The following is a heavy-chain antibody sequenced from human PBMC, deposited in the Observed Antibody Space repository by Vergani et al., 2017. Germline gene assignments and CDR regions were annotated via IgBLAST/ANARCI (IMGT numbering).Heavy chain of an antibody. J-gene: IGHJ5*02. Sequence: QVNLQESGPGLVKPSETLSLTCAVSGDSIRSGNNWGWFRQPPGKGLEWISTVSHRGVTYFNPSLKGRVSSSMDTSKNYFFLTLSSGTAADTAMYYCALRSSSYYFDIWGQGVLITVSS. V-gene: IGHV4-38-2*01. CDR3: ALRSSSYYFDI. D-gene: IGHD3-22*01. CDR1: GDSIRSGNN. CDR2: VSHRGVT.